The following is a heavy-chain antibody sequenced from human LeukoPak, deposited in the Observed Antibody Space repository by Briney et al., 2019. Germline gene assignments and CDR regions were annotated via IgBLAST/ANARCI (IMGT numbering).Heavy chain of an antibody. D-gene: IGHD2/OR15-2a*01. CDR2: ISDIGSI. CDR3: AGHHPRNTVDF. Sequence: SETLSLTCTVSGGSISSYYWSWVRHPPGKGLEWIAYISDIGSINYNPSLKSRVTISLGTSKNQFFLKLSSVTAADTAVYYCAGHHPRNTVDFWGQGTLVTVSS. CDR1: GGSISSYY. J-gene: IGHJ4*02. V-gene: IGHV4-59*08.